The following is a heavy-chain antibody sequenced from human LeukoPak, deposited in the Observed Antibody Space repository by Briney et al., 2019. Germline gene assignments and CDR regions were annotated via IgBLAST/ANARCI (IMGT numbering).Heavy chain of an antibody. V-gene: IGHV4-39*07. Sequence: PSETLSLTCTVSGGSISSNSYYWGWIRQPPGKGLEWVGSAYYSGSTYYNPSLKSRVTISADTSKNQFSLKLTSVTAADTAVYYCARNGVHGYSGLDYWGQGTLVTVSS. J-gene: IGHJ4*02. CDR1: GGSISSNSYY. CDR2: AYYSGST. CDR3: ARNGVHGYSGLDY. D-gene: IGHD5-12*01.